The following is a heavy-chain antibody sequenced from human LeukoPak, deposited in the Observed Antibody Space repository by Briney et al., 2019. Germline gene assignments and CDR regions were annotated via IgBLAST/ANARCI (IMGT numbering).Heavy chain of an antibody. CDR2: ISRSGDST. CDR1: GFTFSSFA. CDR3: ATNRTTGGHRFDY. J-gene: IGHJ4*02. Sequence: AGTLRLSCTASGFTFSSFAMSWVRQAPGKGLDWVSAISRSGDSTYYADSVRGRFIISRDNSKNTLYLQMDSLRAEDTAVYYCATNRTTGGHRFDYWGQGTLVT. V-gene: IGHV3-23*01. D-gene: IGHD1-1*01.